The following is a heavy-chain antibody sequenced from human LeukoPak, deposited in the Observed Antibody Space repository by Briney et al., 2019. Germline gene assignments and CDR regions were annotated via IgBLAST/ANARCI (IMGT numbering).Heavy chain of an antibody. CDR2: ISGSGVNT. CDR3: AKDLGIAVAGRFDY. D-gene: IGHD6-19*01. CDR1: GFTFSSYA. V-gene: IGHV3-23*01. J-gene: IGHJ4*02. Sequence: GGSLRLSCAASGFTFSSYAMNWVRQAPGKGLEWVSVISGSGVNTYYADSVTGRFTISRDNSKNTLYLQMNSLRAEDTAVYYCAKDLGIAVAGRFDYWGQGTLVTVSS.